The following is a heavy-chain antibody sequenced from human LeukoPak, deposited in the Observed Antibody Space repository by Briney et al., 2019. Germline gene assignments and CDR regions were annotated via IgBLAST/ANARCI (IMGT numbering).Heavy chain of an antibody. J-gene: IGHJ4*02. V-gene: IGHV4-59*08. Sequence: SETLSLTCTVSGGSISSYYWTWIRQPPGKGLEWIGYIYYSGSTNYNPSLKSRVTISVDTSKNQFSLKLSSVTAADTAVYYCARQGYSAYEILDYWGQGTLVTVSS. D-gene: IGHD5-12*01. CDR2: IYYSGST. CDR1: GGSISSYY. CDR3: ARQGYSAYEILDY.